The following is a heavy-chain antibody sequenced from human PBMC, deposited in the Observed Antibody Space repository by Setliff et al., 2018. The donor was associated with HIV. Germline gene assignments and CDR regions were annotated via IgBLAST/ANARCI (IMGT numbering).Heavy chain of an antibody. CDR2: INPNSGDT. CDR3: AKAYGTVVEALGY. V-gene: IGHV1-2*02. CDR1: GYTFTVSY. Sequence: ASVKVSCKASGYTFTVSYLHWVRQAPGQGLEWMGWINPNSGDTNYAQKFQGRVTMTRDTSISTAYMELSRLRSDDTAMYYCAKAYGTVVEALGYWGQGTLVTVSS. D-gene: IGHD3-22*01. J-gene: IGHJ4*02.